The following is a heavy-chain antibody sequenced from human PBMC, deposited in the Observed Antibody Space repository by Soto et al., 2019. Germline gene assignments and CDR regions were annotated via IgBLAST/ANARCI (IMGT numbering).Heavy chain of an antibody. CDR3: ARVLGYCSSTSCYELDY. CDR1: GGSFSGYY. Sequence: SETLSLTXAVYGGSFSGYYWSWIRQPPGKGLEWIGEINHSGSTNYNPSLKSRVTISVDTSKNQFSLKLSSVTAADTAVYYCARVLGYCSSTSCYELDYWGQGTLVTVS. CDR2: INHSGST. J-gene: IGHJ4*02. V-gene: IGHV4-34*01. D-gene: IGHD2-2*01.